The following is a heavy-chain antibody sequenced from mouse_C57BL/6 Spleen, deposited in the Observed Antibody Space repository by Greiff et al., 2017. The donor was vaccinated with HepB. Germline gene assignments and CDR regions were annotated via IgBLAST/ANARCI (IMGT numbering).Heavy chain of an antibody. CDR1: GFNIKDYY. D-gene: IGHD4-1*01. V-gene: IGHV14-1*01. J-gene: IGHJ4*01. CDR2: IDPEDGDT. Sequence: EVQLQQSGAELVRPGASVKLSCTASGFNIKDYYMHWVKQRPEQGLEWIGRIDPEDGDTEYAPKFQGKATMTADTSSNTAYLQLSSLTSEDTAVYYWTILTGTVYAMDYWGQGTSVTVSS. CDR3: TILTGTVYAMDY.